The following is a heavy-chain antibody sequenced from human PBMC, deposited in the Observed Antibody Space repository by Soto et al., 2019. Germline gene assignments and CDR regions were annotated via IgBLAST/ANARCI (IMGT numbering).Heavy chain of an antibody. CDR3: ARASNHVDWFPEAFDI. V-gene: IGHV5-51*01. D-gene: IGHD3-9*01. CDR2: MYPGESSI. J-gene: IGHJ3*02. Sequence: LGESLKISCKASGYSFTTYWIGWVRQMPGKGLERMGIMYPGESSIRYSPSFQGQVTLSADRSINTAYLHWSSLKASDTAIYYCARASNHVDWFPEAFDIWGQGTKVTVSS. CDR1: GYSFTTYW.